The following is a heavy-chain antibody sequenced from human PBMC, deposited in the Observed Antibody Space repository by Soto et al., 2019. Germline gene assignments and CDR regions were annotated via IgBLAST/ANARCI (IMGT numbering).Heavy chain of an antibody. CDR1: GYSFTSYW. V-gene: IGHV5-10-1*01. J-gene: IGHJ6*02. D-gene: IGHD3-22*01. Sequence: PGESLKISCTGSGYSFTSYWISWVRQMPGKGLEWMGRIDPSDSYTNYSPSFQGHVTISADKSISTAYLQWSSLKASDTAMYYCAYYYDSSGYYYTGHYYYGMDVWGQGTTVTVSS. CDR2: IDPSDSYT. CDR3: AYYYDSSGYYYTGHYYYGMDV.